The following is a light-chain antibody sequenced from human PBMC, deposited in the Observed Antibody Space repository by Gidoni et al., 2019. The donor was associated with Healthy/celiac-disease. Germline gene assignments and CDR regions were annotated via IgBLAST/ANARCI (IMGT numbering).Light chain of an antibody. J-gene: IGKJ2*01. CDR1: QSLLQSDGKTY. CDR3: MRSIQLPPYT. CDR2: EVS. Sequence: DNVMNQTPLPRSVTPGQPDSISCKSIQSLLQSDGKTYLYWYLQKPGQPPQLLIYEVSNRCSGVPDRFSCSGSGTDFTLKISRVDAEDVGVYYCMRSIQLPPYTFGQXTKLEIK. V-gene: IGKV2D-29*01.